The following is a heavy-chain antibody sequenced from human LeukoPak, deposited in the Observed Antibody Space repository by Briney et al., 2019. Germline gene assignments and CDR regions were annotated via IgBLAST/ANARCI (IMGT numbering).Heavy chain of an antibody. CDR2: IYYSGST. Sequence: SETLSLTCTASGDSISSYYWSWIRQPPGKGLEWIGYIYYSGSTNYNPSLKSRVTISVDTSKNQFSLKLSSVTAADTAVYYCARGTAVTAISAFDYWGQGTLVTVSS. J-gene: IGHJ4*02. D-gene: IGHD2-21*02. CDR1: GDSISSYY. V-gene: IGHV4-59*01. CDR3: ARGTAVTAISAFDY.